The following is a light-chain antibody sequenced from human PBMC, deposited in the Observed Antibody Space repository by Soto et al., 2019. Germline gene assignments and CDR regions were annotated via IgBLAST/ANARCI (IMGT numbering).Light chain of an antibody. CDR1: QSISSW. Sequence: DIQMTQSPSTLSASVGDRVTITCRANQSISSWLSWYQQKPGKAPKLLIYDASSLESGVPSRFSGSGSGTEFTLTISSLQPDDFATYYCQQYNSYSYTFGQGNKLEIK. CDR2: DAS. V-gene: IGKV1-5*01. J-gene: IGKJ2*01. CDR3: QQYNSYSYT.